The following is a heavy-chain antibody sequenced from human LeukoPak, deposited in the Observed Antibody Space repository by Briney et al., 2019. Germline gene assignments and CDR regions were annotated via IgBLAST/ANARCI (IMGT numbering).Heavy chain of an antibody. V-gene: IGHV3-15*01. Sequence: GGSLRLSCAASGFTFSNAWMSWVRQAPGKGLEWVGRIRSNSDGGTTDFAAPVRGRFTISRDDSKNTLSLQMNSLRTEDTAFYYCTTDDYDILAGSSAFYYWGQGTLVTVSS. CDR3: TTDDYDILAGSSAFYY. CDR1: GFTFSNAW. D-gene: IGHD3-9*01. J-gene: IGHJ4*02. CDR2: IRSNSDGGTT.